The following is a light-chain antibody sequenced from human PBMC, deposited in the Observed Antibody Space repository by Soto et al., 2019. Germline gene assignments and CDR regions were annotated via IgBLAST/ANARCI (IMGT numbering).Light chain of an antibody. CDR1: QTISSW. Sequence: DIQMTQSPSTLSGSVGDRVTITCRASQTISSWLAWYQQKPGKAPKLLIYKASTLKSGVPSRFSGSGSGTEFTLTISSLQPDDFATYYCHQYDSYSSEFGQGTKVDIK. J-gene: IGKJ1*01. CDR3: HQYDSYSSE. V-gene: IGKV1-5*03. CDR2: KAS.